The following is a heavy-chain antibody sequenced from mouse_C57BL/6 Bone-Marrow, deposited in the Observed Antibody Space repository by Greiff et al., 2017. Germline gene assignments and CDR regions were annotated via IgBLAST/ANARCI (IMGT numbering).Heavy chain of an antibody. CDR3: ARKGNEGYYGGFAY. D-gene: IGHD2-3*01. Sequence: QVQLQQPGAELVKPGASVKMSCKASGYTFTSYWITWVKQRPGQGLEWIGDIYPGSGSTNYNEKFKSKATLTVDTSSITAYMQLSSLTSEDSAVYYGARKGNEGYYGGFAYWGQGTLVTVSA. CDR1: GYTFTSYW. J-gene: IGHJ3*01. CDR2: IYPGSGST. V-gene: IGHV1-55*01.